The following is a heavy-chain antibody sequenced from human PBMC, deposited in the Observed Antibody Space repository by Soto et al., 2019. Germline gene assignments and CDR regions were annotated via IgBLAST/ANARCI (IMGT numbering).Heavy chain of an antibody. D-gene: IGHD6-6*01. V-gene: IGHV3-33*06. CDR3: AKNWDTTFSSSSH. CDR2: IWYDGSNK. Sequence: HPGGSLRLSCAASGFTFSSYGMHWVRQAPGKGLEWVAVIWYDGSNKYYADSVKGRFTISRDNSKNTLYLQMNSLRAEDTAVYYCAKNWDTTFSSSSHWGQGTLVTVSS. CDR1: GFTFSSYG. J-gene: IGHJ4*02.